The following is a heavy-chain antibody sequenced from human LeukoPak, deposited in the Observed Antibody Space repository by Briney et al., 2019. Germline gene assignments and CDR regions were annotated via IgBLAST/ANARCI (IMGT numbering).Heavy chain of an antibody. Sequence: SETLSLTCTVSGGSISSYYGSWIRQPPGKGLEWIGYIYYSGSTNYNPSLKSRVTISVDTSKNQFSLKLSSVTAADTAVYYCAREPVTIFGVVTRMYYFDYWGQGTLVTVSS. D-gene: IGHD3-3*01. CDR1: GGSISSYY. J-gene: IGHJ4*02. V-gene: IGHV4-59*01. CDR2: IYYSGST. CDR3: AREPVTIFGVVTRMYYFDY.